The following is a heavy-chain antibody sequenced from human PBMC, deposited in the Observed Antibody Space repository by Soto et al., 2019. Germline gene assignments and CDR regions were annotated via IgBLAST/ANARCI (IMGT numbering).Heavy chain of an antibody. Sequence: GGSLRLSCAASGFTVSSNYMSWVRQAPGKGLEWVSVIYSGGSTYYADSVKGRFTISRDNSKNTLYLQMNSLRAEDTAVYYCAREWIGFVEFFYYYYGMDVWGQGTTVTVSS. J-gene: IGHJ6*02. CDR1: GFTVSSNY. D-gene: IGHD3-10*01. V-gene: IGHV3-66*01. CDR2: IYSGGST. CDR3: AREWIGFVEFFYYYYGMDV.